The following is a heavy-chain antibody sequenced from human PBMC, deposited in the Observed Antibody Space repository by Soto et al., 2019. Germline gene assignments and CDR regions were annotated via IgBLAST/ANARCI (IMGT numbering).Heavy chain of an antibody. CDR2: ISWDGGST. CDR3: AKDIGVFVVRGVKIYYYGMDV. J-gene: IGHJ6*02. CDR1: GFTFDDYT. V-gene: IGHV3-43*01. D-gene: IGHD3-10*01. Sequence: GGSLRLSCAASGFTFDDYTMHWVRQAPGKGLEWVSLISWDGGSTYYADSVKGRFTISRDNCKNSLYLQMNSLRTEDTALYYCAKDIGVFVVRGVKIYYYGMDVWGQGTTVTVSS.